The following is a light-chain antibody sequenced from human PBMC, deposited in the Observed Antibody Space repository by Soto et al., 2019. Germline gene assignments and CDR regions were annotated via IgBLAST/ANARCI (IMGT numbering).Light chain of an antibody. CDR3: LQRSYWPPLT. V-gene: IGKV3-11*01. Sequence: EIVLTQSPATLSLSPGERATLSCRASQSVSRYLAWYQQKPGQAPRLLIYDASSRAAGIPARFSGSGSGTDFTLSISSLEPEDFAVYYCLQRSYWPPLTFGGGTKVEIK. J-gene: IGKJ4*01. CDR1: QSVSRY. CDR2: DAS.